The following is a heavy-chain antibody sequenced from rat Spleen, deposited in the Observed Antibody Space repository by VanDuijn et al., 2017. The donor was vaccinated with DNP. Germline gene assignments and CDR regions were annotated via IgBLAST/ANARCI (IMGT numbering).Heavy chain of an antibody. CDR3: AIQLGVFDY. Sequence: EVQLQESGPGLVKPSQSLSLTCSVTGYSLTSNFRWSWTRKFPGNKLEWMGYINGAGNTNFNPSLKSQISITRATSKNQFFLQVKSVPPEDTATYYCAIQLGVFDYWGQGIMVIVSS. J-gene: IGHJ2*01. V-gene: IGHV3-3*01. CDR2: INGAGNT. CDR1: GYSLTSNFR. D-gene: IGHD5-1*01.